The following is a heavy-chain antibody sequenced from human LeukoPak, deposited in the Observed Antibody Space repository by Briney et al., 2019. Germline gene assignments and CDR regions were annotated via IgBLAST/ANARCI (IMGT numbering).Heavy chain of an antibody. V-gene: IGHV7-4-1*02. CDR2: INTNTGNP. Sequence: ASVKVSCKASGYTFTSYAMNWVRQAPGQGLEWMGWINTNTGNPTYAQGFTGRFVFSLDTSVSTAYLQISSLKAEDTAVYYCARAGDGRDSYYYYGMDVWGQGTTVTVSS. D-gene: IGHD7-27*01. CDR1: GYTFTSYA. CDR3: ARAGDGRDSYYYYGMDV. J-gene: IGHJ6*02.